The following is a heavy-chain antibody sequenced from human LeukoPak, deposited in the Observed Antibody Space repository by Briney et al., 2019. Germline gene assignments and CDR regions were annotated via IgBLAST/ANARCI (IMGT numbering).Heavy chain of an antibody. V-gene: IGHV4-30-4*08. CDR2: IYYSGST. CDR3: ARGVPAATLDY. CDR1: GGSISSGDHY. J-gene: IGHJ4*02. Sequence: PSETLSLTCTVSGGSISSGDHYWSWIRQPPGEGLEYIGYIYYSGSTYYNPSLNSRVTISVDTSKNQFSLKLSSVPAADTAVYYCARGVPAATLDYWGQGTLLTVSS. D-gene: IGHD2-15*01.